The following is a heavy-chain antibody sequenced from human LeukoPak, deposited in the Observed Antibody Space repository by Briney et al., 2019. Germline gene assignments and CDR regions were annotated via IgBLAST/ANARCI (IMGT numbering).Heavy chain of an antibody. D-gene: IGHD4-17*01. CDR3: ASPGSTVTGGPT. CDR2: ISSSSSYI. J-gene: IGHJ5*01. Sequence: GGSLRLSCAASGFTFNTYTITWVRQAPGKGLEWVSSISSSSSYIYYADSVKGRFTISRDNAKNSVYLQMNSLRADDTARYFCASPGSTVTGGPTWGQGSLVTVSS. CDR1: GFTFNTYT. V-gene: IGHV3-21*01.